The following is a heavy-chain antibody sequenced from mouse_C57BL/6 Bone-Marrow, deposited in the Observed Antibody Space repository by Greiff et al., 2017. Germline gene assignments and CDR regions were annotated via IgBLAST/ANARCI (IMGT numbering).Heavy chain of an antibody. V-gene: IGHV14-2*01. CDR1: GFNIKDYY. J-gene: IGHJ3*01. D-gene: IGHD2-1*01. Sequence: EVQLQQSGAELVKPGASVKLSCTASGFNIKDYYMHWVKQRTEQGLEWIGRIDPEDGETKYAPKFKGKATITADTSSNTAYLQLSSLTSEDTYVYYCAVGYGNYAASFAYWGQVTLSTVSA. CDR3: AVGYGNYAASFAY. CDR2: IDPEDGET.